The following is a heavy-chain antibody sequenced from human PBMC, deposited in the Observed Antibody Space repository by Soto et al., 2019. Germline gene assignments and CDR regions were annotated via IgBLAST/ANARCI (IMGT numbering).Heavy chain of an antibody. CDR1: GFTFSSYA. V-gene: IGHV3-23*01. D-gene: IGHD2-15*01. J-gene: IGHJ4*02. Sequence: EVQLLESGGGLVQPGGSLRLSCAASGFTFSSYAMSWVRQAPGKGLEWVSAISGSGGSTYYADSVKGRFTISRDNSKNTLYLQMNSLRAEDTAVYYCAKDRGGCSGGSCYSGDYWGQGTLVTVSS. CDR2: ISGSGGST. CDR3: AKDRGGCSGGSCYSGDY.